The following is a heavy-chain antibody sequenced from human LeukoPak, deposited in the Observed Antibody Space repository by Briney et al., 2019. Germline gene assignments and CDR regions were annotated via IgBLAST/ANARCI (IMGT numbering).Heavy chain of an antibody. CDR3: ARGYSDSGGSYYADY. D-gene: IGHD3-22*01. V-gene: IGHV1-18*01. Sequence: APVKVSCKASGYTFTSYGISWVRQAPGQGLEWMGWISADTGDTVYAQLFQGRVTMTTDTPTSTAYLELRSLRSDDTAVYYCARGYSDSGGSYYADYWGQGSLITVSS. J-gene: IGHJ4*02. CDR2: ISADTGDT. CDR1: GYTFTSYG.